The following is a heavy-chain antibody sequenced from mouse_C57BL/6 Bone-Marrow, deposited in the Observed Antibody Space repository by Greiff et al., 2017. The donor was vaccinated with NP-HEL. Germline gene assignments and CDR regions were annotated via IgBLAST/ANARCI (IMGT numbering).Heavy chain of an antibody. CDR3: ARQGNGAWFAY. J-gene: IGHJ3*01. V-gene: IGHV5-6*01. CDR2: ISSGGSYT. Sequence: EVMLVESGGDLVKPGGSLKLSCAASGFTFSSYGMSWVRQTPDKRLEWVATISSGGSYTYYPDSVKGRFTFSRDNAKNTLYLHMSSLKSKDTAMYYCARQGNGAWFAYWGKGTLVTVSA. CDR1: GFTFSSYG.